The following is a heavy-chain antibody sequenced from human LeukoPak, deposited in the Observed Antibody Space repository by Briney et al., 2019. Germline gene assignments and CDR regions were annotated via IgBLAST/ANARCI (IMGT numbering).Heavy chain of an antibody. Sequence: ASVKVSCKASGGTFSSYAISWVRQAPGQGLEWMGGIIPIFGTANYAQKFQGRVTITADESTSTAYMELSSLRSEDTAVYYCARAPSTVADDYYYYMDVWGKGTTVTISS. CDR2: IIPIFGTA. J-gene: IGHJ6*03. V-gene: IGHV1-69*13. CDR1: GGTFSSYA. CDR3: ARAPSTVADDYYYYMDV. D-gene: IGHD4-23*01.